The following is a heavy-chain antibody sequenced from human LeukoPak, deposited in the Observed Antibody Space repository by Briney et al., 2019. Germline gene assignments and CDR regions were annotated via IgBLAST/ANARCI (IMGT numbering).Heavy chain of an antibody. D-gene: IGHD2-15*01. V-gene: IGHV3-48*02. CDR3: ARDRRATPMYFFDF. CDR2: ISDSSSHI. Sequence: GGSLRLSCTASGFTFSAYGMNWVRQAPGKGLEWGSYISDSSSHIYYAGSVRGRFTISRDNAKNSLYLQLNSLRDDDTGVYYCARDRRATPMYFFDFWGQGTLVTVSS. J-gene: IGHJ4*02. CDR1: GFTFSAYG.